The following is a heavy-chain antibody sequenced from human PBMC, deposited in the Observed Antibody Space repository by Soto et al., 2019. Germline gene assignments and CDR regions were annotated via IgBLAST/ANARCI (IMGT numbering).Heavy chain of an antibody. V-gene: IGHV1-69*01. CDR3: ARDRGHRVATIPMGYYGMDV. D-gene: IGHD5-12*01. CDR1: GGTVSSYA. CDR2: IIPIFGTA. J-gene: IGHJ6*02. Sequence: QVQLVQSGAEVKKPGSSVKVSCKASGGTVSSYAISWVRQAPGQELELLGGIIPIFGTANYAQKIQGRVTITADESTSTAYMELSRLRSEDTAVYYCARDRGHRVATIPMGYYGMDVWGQGTTVTVSS.